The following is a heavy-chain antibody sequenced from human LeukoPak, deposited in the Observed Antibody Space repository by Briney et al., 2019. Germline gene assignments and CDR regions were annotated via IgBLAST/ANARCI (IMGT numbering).Heavy chain of an antibody. CDR1: GFTVSSNY. V-gene: IGHV3-53*01. Sequence: GGSLRLSCAASGFTVSSNYMSWVRQAPGKGPEWVSVIYSGGSTYYADSVKGRFTISRDNSKNTLYLQMNSLRAEDTAVYYCARERWDYYGSSGYYNDWGQGTLVTVSS. D-gene: IGHD3-22*01. CDR3: ARERWDYYGSSGYYND. J-gene: IGHJ4*02. CDR2: IYSGGST.